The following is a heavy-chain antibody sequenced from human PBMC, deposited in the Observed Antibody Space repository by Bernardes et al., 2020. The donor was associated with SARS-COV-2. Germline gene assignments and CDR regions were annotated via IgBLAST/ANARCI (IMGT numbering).Heavy chain of an antibody. Sequence: SEPLPLTCTVSGDSISSGGYYWTWLRQHPGKDLEWIGYIHYSGRSNYNPSLKSRVYISLDTSKNLFSLTLTSVTAADTAVYYCARVEDSGRFYGYCDHWGQGTLVTVSS. CDR3: ARVEDSGRFYGYCDH. D-gene: IGHD1-26*01. V-gene: IGHV4-31*03. CDR2: IHYSGRS. CDR1: GDSISSGGYY. J-gene: IGHJ4*02.